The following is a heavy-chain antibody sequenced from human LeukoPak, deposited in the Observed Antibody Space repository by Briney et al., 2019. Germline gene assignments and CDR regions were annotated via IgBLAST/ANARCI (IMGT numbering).Heavy chain of an antibody. CDR2: ISGSGGST. CDR3: AKAFRGTIFGVVTTYFDY. CDR1: GFTFSGYA. D-gene: IGHD3-3*01. V-gene: IGHV3-23*01. Sequence: PGGSLRLSCAASGFTFSGYAMSWVRQAPGNGLEWVSAISGSGGSTYYADSVKGRFTISRDNSKNTLYLQMNSLRAEDTAVYYCAKAFRGTIFGVVTTYFDYWGQGTLVTVSS. J-gene: IGHJ4*02.